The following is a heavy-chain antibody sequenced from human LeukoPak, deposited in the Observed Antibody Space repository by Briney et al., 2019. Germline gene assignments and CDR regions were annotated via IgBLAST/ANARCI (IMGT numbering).Heavy chain of an antibody. CDR3: ARDFPHFKSGNWGEKVDYFDY. Sequence: PGGSLRLSCVASGFSFRSYWRSWVRQAPGKGLEWVANIKQDGSEKYYVDSVKGRFTISRDNAKNSLNLQMNRLRAEDTAVYYCARDFPHFKSGNWGEKVDYFDYWGQGTLVTVSS. CDR1: GFSFRSYW. CDR2: IKQDGSEK. V-gene: IGHV3-7*04. D-gene: IGHD7-27*01. J-gene: IGHJ4*02.